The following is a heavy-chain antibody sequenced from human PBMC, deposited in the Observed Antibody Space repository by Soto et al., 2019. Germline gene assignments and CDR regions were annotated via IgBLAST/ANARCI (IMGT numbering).Heavy chain of an antibody. CDR1: GFTFSSYA. V-gene: IGHV3-30-3*01. D-gene: IGHD1-26*01. CDR3: ARDFSIYSPSYGMDV. J-gene: IGHJ6*02. CDR2: ISYDGSNK. Sequence: GGSLRLSCAASGFTFSSYAMHWVRQAPGKGLEWVAVISYDGSNKYYADSVKGRFTISRDNSKNTLYLQMNSLRAEDTAVYYCARDFSIYSPSYGMDVWGQGTTVTVSS.